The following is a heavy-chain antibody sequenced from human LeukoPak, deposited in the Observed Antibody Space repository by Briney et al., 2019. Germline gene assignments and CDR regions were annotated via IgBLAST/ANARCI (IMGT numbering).Heavy chain of an antibody. CDR2: INPNSGGT. D-gene: IGHD6-19*01. Sequence: ASVKVSCKASGYTFTGYYMHWVRQAPGQGLEWMGWINPNSGGTNSAQKFQGRVTMTRDTSISTAYMELRRLRSDDTAVYYCARDRIAVASPVFDPWGQGTLVTVSS. J-gene: IGHJ5*02. V-gene: IGHV1-2*02. CDR1: GYTFTGYY. CDR3: ARDRIAVASPVFDP.